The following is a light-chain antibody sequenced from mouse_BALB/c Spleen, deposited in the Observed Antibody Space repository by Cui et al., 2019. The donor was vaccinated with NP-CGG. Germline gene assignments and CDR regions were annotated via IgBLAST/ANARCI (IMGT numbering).Light chain of an antibody. J-gene: IGLJ1*01. V-gene: IGLV1*01. Sequence: QAVVTQESALTTSPDKTVTLTCRSSTGAVTTSNYANWVQEKPDHLFTGLIGGTNNRAPGVPARFSGSLIGDKAALTITGAQTKDEAIYFCALWYSNHWVFGGGTKLTVL. CDR1: TGAVTTSNY. CDR2: GTN. CDR3: ALWYSNHWV.